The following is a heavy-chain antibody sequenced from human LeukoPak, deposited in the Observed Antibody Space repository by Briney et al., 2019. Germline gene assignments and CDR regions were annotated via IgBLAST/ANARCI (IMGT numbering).Heavy chain of an antibody. CDR2: IYHSGTT. CDR1: GYSITSSSW. V-gene: IGHV4-28*01. CDR3: ARKENVYYYFDY. J-gene: IGHJ4*02. D-gene: IGHD3-10*01. Sequence: PSETLSLTCAVSGYSITSSSWWGWIRQPPGKGLEWIGYIYHSGTTYYNPSLQSRVTMSVDTSKNQFALKLSSVTAVDTAVYYCARKENVYYYFDYWGQGTLVTVSS.